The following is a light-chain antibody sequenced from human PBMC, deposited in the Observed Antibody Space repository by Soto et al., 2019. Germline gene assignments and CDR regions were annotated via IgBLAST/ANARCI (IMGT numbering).Light chain of an antibody. CDR2: DAS. V-gene: IGKV3-11*01. J-gene: IGKJ3*01. Sequence: EIVLTQSPATLSLSPGERATLSCRASQSVSSYLAWYQQKPGKAPRLLIHDASNRATGTPARFSGSGSGTDFTLTISRLEPEDFAVYYCQKRGDWPSTFGPGTRVDVK. CDR1: QSVSSY. CDR3: QKRGDWPST.